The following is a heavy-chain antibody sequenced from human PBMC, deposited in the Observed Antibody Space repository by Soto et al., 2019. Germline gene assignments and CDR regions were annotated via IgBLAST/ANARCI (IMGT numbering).Heavy chain of an antibody. D-gene: IGHD1-1*01. V-gene: IGHV1-2*06. J-gene: IGHJ5*02. CDR3: ASHDPGARFDP. Sequence: QVQLVHYGAEEQKPGASVKFSCKAPRYIFTAYFMHWVRQAPGQGLEWIGRIHPNNGATHYGLSFQGRVTMTSDTSISTAYMELSSLRSDDPAVYYCASHDPGARFDPWCPGTLGIVSS. CDR1: RYIFTAYF. CDR2: IHPNNGAT.